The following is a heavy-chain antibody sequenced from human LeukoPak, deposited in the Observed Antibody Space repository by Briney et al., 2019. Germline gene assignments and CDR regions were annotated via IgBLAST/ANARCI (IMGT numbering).Heavy chain of an antibody. Sequence: SETLSLTCTVSGDSINNFYWSWIRQPAGKGLEWIGRVYSSGSTDYNPSLKSRVSMSVDTSRNQFSLRLNSMTAADTALYYCARGYKPASGKDGAFDIWGQGTMVTVSS. J-gene: IGHJ3*02. CDR1: GDSINNFY. CDR2: VYSSGST. CDR3: ARGYKPASGKDGAFDI. D-gene: IGHD6-13*01. V-gene: IGHV4-4*07.